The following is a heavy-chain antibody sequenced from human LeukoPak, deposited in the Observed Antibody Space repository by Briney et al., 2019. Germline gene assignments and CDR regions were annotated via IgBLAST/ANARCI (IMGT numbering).Heavy chain of an antibody. CDR2: VYRSGST. V-gene: IGHV4-38-2*01. CDR1: GYSISSDYY. CDR3: AAPGGGDIFDI. Sequence: SETLSLTCAVSGYSISSDYYWGWIRQPPGKGLEWIGSVYRSGSTYYKPSLKSRVTISVDTSKNQVSLNLRSVTAADTAVYYCAAPGGGDIFDIWGQGTLVTVSS. D-gene: IGHD3-9*01. J-gene: IGHJ3*02.